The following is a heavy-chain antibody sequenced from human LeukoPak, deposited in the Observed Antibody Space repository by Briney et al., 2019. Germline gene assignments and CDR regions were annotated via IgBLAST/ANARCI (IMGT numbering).Heavy chain of an antibody. CDR2: INHSGRS. CDR3: ARGQFQRDY. J-gene: IGHJ4*02. CDR1: GGSFSGYF. V-gene: IGHV4-34*01. Sequence: PSETLSLTCAVYGGSFSGYFWTWIRQPPGQGLEWIGEINHSGRSNYNPSLKSRVTISVDTSKNQFSLNLRSVTAADTAVYYCARGQFQRDYWGQGTPVTVSS.